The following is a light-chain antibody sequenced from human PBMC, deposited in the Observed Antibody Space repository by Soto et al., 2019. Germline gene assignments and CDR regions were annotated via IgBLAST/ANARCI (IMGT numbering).Light chain of an antibody. J-gene: IGKJ2*01. CDR1: TSIDRW. V-gene: IGKV1-5*03. CDR3: QQYKTYTYT. Sequence: DIQMTQSPSTLSASVGDRVTITCRASTSIDRWLAWYQQKPGKAPKLLIYRASSLESGVPSRFSGSGSGTEFTFTISSLQPDDFATYYCQQYKTYTYTFAQGTKLEIK. CDR2: RAS.